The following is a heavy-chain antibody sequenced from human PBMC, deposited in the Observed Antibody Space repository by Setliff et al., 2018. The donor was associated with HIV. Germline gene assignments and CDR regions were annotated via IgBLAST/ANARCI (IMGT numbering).Heavy chain of an antibody. Sequence: ASVKVSCKASGYIFTSYAITWVRQAPGQGLEWVGWINTNSGTPTYARDFTGRFVFSVDTSVNTAYLQISSLKSGDTGVYYCARGPWVQRWLGYLQNWGQGTQVTVSS. CDR2: INTNSGTP. CDR3: ARGPWVQRWLGYLQN. J-gene: IGHJ4*02. V-gene: IGHV7-4-1*02. D-gene: IGHD5-18*01. CDR1: GYIFTSYA.